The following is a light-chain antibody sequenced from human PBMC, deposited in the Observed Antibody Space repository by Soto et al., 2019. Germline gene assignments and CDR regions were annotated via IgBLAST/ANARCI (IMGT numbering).Light chain of an antibody. V-gene: IGLV2-14*01. CDR2: EVR. CDR1: SSDVGAYNY. CDR3: SSYTSSSTWV. J-gene: IGLJ3*02. Sequence: SALTQPASVSGSPGQSITLSCTGTSSDVGAYNYVSWYQQHPGKAPKLMIYEVRNRPSGVSDRFSGSRSGNTASLTISGLQAEDESDYYCSSYTSSSTWVFGGGTKLTVL.